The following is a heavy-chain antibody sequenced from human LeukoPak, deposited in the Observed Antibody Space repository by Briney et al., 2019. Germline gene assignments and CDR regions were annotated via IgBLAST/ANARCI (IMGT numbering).Heavy chain of an antibody. V-gene: IGHV3-30*18. Sequence: PGGSLRLSCAASGFTFSSYGMHWVRQAPGKGLEWVAVISYDGSNKYYADSVKGRFTISRDNSKNTLYLQMNSLRAEDTAVYYCAKDSASIHAFDIWGQGTMVTVSS. D-gene: IGHD6-6*01. CDR2: ISYDGSNK. CDR3: AKDSASIHAFDI. J-gene: IGHJ3*02. CDR1: GFTFSSYG.